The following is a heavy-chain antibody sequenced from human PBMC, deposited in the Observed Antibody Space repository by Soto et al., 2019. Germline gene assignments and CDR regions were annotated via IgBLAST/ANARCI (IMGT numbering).Heavy chain of an antibody. Sequence: SETLSLTCTVSGGSISSSSYYWGWIRQPPGKGLEWIGSIYYSGSTYYNPSLKSRVTISVDTSKNQFSLKLSSVTAADTAVYYCARGLPRRILWFGELLRDYFDYWGQGTLVTVSS. D-gene: IGHD3-10*01. CDR1: GGSISSSSYY. V-gene: IGHV4-39*01. CDR2: IYYSGST. J-gene: IGHJ4*02. CDR3: ARGLPRRILWFGELLRDYFDY.